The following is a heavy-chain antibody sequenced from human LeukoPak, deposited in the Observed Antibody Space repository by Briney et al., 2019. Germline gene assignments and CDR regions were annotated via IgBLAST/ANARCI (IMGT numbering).Heavy chain of an antibody. CDR2: IYYSGST. Sequence: PSETLSLTCTVSGGSISSGDYYWSWIRQPPGKGLEWIGYIYYSGSTNYNPSLKSQVTISVDTSKNQFSLKLSSVTAADTAVYYCAKSEWELPGYWGQGTLVTVSS. CDR3: AKSEWELPGY. D-gene: IGHD1-26*01. J-gene: IGHJ4*02. V-gene: IGHV4-61*08. CDR1: GGSISSGDYY.